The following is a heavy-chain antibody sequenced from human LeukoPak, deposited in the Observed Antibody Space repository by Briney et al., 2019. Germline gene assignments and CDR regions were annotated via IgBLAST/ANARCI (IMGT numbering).Heavy chain of an antibody. D-gene: IGHD1-26*01. J-gene: IGHJ3*02. V-gene: IGHV3-66*01. CDR2: IYSGGST. CDR3: ARTITGSYDAFDI. CDR1: GFTVSSNY. Sequence: GGSLRLSCAASGFTVSSNYMSWVRQAPGKGLEWVSVIYSGGSTYYADSVKGRFTISRDNSKNTLYLQMNSLRAEDTAVYYCARTITGSYDAFDIWGQGTMVTVSS.